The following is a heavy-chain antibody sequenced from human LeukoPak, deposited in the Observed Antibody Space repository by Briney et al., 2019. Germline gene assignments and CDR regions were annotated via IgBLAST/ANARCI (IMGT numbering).Heavy chain of an antibody. D-gene: IGHD3-10*01. J-gene: IGHJ4*02. CDR2: ISYSGST. CDR3: ARGRLGGSGSYYNVLDY. Sequence: PSETLSLTCAVYGGSFSGYYWSWIRQPPGKGLEWIGYISYSGSTNYNPSLKSRVTISVDTSRNQFSLKLSSVTAADTAVYYCARGRLGGSGSYYNVLDYWGQGTLVTVSS. V-gene: IGHV4-59*01. CDR1: GGSFSGYY.